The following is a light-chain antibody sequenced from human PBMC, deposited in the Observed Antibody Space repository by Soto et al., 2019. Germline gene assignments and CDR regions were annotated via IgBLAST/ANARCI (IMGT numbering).Light chain of an antibody. J-gene: IGKJ5*01. CDR2: SAS. CDR1: QGISVY. Sequence: DIQMTQSPSSLSASVGDRVTITCRASQGISVYLAWYQQKPGKVPKLLIYSASTLQSSVPSRFSGSGSGTDFTITISSLQPEDVATYYCQKFNTAPLTFGQGTRLEIK. V-gene: IGKV1-27*01. CDR3: QKFNTAPLT.